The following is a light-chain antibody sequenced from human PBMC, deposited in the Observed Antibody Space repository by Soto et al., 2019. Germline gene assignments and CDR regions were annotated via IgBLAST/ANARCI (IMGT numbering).Light chain of an antibody. V-gene: IGLV2-14*01. CDR1: SSDVGGYNY. CDR2: YVS. Sequence: QSVLTQPASVSGSPGQSITISCTGTSSDVGGYNYVSWYQQHPGKAPKIMIYYVSNQPSGVSNRFSGSKSGNTASLSISGLQAEDESDYYCSSYTSSSTLLVFGTGTKLTVL. J-gene: IGLJ1*01. CDR3: SSYTSSSTLLV.